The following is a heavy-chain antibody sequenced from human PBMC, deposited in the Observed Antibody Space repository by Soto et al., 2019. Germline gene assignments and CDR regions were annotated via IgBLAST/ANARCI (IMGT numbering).Heavy chain of an antibody. D-gene: IGHD6-13*01. Sequence: QVQLQQWGAGLLKSSETLSLTCAVYGGSFSGYYWSWIRQPPGKGLEWIGEINHSGSTNYNPSLKSRVTISVDTSKNQFSLKLSSVTAADTAVYYCARGRGSSSWSMGDYWGQGTLVTVSS. CDR1: GGSFSGYY. V-gene: IGHV4-34*01. CDR3: ARGRGSSSWSMGDY. CDR2: INHSGST. J-gene: IGHJ4*02.